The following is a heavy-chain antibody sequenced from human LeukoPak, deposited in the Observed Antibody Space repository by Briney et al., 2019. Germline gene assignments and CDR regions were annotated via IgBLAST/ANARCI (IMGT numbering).Heavy chain of an antibody. V-gene: IGHV3-23*01. CDR3: AKAYYYDSSGYRRGAFDI. CDR1: GFTFSSYG. J-gene: IGHJ3*02. D-gene: IGHD3-22*01. CDR2: ISGSGGST. Sequence: PGGSLRLSCAASGFTFSSYGMSWVRQAPGKGLEWVSTISGSGGSTYYADSVKGRFSISRDNSKTTLYLQMNSLRAEDTAVYYCAKAYYYDSSGYRRGAFDIWGQGTMVTVSS.